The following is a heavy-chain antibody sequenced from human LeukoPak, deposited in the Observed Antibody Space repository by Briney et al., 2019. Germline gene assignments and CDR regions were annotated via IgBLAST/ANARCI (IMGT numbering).Heavy chain of an antibody. D-gene: IGHD3-3*01. CDR3: ATAWSGYPRGYYYYYMDV. CDR1: GYTLTELS. CDR2: FDPEDGET. Sequence: GASVKFSCKVSGYTLTELSMHWLRQAPGKGLEWMGGFDPEDGETIYAQKFQGRVTMTEDTSTDTAYMELSSLRSEDTAVYYCATAWSGYPRGYYYYYMDVWGKGTTVTVSS. V-gene: IGHV1-24*01. J-gene: IGHJ6*03.